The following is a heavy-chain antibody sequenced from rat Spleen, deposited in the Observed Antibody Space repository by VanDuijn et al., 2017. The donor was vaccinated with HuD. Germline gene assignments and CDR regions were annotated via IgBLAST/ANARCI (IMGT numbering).Heavy chain of an antibody. CDR1: GFTFSNYD. CDR3: TRDRILRSTGFDY. D-gene: IGHD1-6*01. V-gene: IGHV5-20*01. CDR2: ISISGGST. Sequence: EVQLVESGGGLVQPGRSLKLSCAASGFTFSNYDMAWVRQAPTKGLEWVASISISGGSTYYRDSVKGRFTVSRDNAKSSLYLQMDSLRSEDSATYYCTRDRILRSTGFDYWGQGVMVTVSS. J-gene: IGHJ2*01.